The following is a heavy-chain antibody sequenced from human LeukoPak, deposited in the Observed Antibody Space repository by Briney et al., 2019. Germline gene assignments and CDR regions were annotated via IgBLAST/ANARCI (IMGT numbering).Heavy chain of an antibody. D-gene: IGHD4-17*01. Sequence: SETLSLTCTVSGGSISSYYWSWIRQPPGKGLEWIGYIYYSGSTNYNPSLKSRVTISVDTSKNQFSLKLSSVTAADTAVYYCARSDYGDYVDPNWYFDLWGRGTLVTVSS. CDR2: IYYSGST. J-gene: IGHJ2*01. CDR3: ARSDYGDYVDPNWYFDL. V-gene: IGHV4-59*08. CDR1: GGSISSYY.